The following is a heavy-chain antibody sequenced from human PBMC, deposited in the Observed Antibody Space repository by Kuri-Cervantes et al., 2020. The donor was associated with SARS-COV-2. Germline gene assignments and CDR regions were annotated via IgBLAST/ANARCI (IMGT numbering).Heavy chain of an antibody. CDR2: TYYIGST. CDR3: VRQTNYYDSRPDYQRHHWFDR. J-gene: IGHJ5*02. V-gene: IGHV4-39*01. D-gene: IGHD3-22*01. CDR1: GGSFPRSSYY. Sequence: SETLSPTCSVSGGSFPRSSYYWGWICQPPGKGLELFGSTYYIGSTHYNPYLKSRVSVSIGTSKNQFSLKVTSVTAGETAVYYCVRQTNYYDSRPDYQRHHWFDRWGHGTLVTVSS.